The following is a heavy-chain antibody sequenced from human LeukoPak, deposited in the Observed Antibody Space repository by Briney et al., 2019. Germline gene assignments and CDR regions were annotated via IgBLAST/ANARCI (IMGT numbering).Heavy chain of an antibody. CDR2: INQDESRK. CDR3: AKLIRDVTIYDF. CDR1: GFTFSRFW. J-gene: IGHJ2*01. V-gene: IGHV3-7*01. Sequence: PGGSLRLSCAASGFTFSRFWMSWVRQAPGKGLEWVASINQDESRKHYSDSVRGRLTISRDNTRNSLFLHMDSLSVDDTAIYYCAKLIRDVTIYDFWGRGALVTVSS. D-gene: IGHD3/OR15-3a*01.